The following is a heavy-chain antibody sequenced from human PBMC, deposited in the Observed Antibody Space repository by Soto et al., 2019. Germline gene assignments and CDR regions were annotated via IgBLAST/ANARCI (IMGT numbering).Heavy chain of an antibody. V-gene: IGHV4-59*08. CDR3: ASLWGWFGDF. Sequence: QVQLQESGPGLVKPSETLSLTCTVSGGSISSYYWSWIRQPPGKGLEWIGYIYYSGSTNYNPSLKSRVPISVDTSKNQFSRKLSSVTAADPAVYYCASLWGWFGDFWGQGTLVTVSS. J-gene: IGHJ4*02. CDR1: GGSISSYY. D-gene: IGHD3-10*01. CDR2: IYYSGST.